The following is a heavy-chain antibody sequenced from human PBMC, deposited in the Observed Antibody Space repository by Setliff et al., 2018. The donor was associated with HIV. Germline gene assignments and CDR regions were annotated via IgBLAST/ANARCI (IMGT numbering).Heavy chain of an antibody. J-gene: IGHJ6*04. Sequence: SETLSLTCTVSGDSVNDRSYFWGWIRQPPGKGLEWIGTFYYNGDSRYNPSLKSRVTISVDTSKNQFSLNLNSVTAADTAVYYCASPFGAVAGTMDVWGKGTTVTVSS. CDR1: GDSVNDRSYF. D-gene: IGHD6-19*01. CDR3: ASPFGAVAGTMDV. CDR2: FYYNGDS. V-gene: IGHV4-39*01.